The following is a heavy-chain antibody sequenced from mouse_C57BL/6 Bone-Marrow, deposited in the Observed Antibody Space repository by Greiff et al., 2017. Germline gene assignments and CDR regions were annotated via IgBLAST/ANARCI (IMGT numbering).Heavy chain of an antibody. D-gene: IGHD2-5*01. CDR2: IDPNSGGT. CDR3: ANYYSNFYYYEMDY. CDR1: GYTFTSYW. Sequence: VQLQQPGAELVKPGASVKLSCKASGYTFTSYWMHWVKQRPGRGLEWIGRIDPNSGGTKYNEKFKSKATLTVDKPSSTAYMQLSSLTSEDSAVYYCANYYSNFYYYEMDYWGQGTSVTVSS. V-gene: IGHV1-72*01. J-gene: IGHJ4*01.